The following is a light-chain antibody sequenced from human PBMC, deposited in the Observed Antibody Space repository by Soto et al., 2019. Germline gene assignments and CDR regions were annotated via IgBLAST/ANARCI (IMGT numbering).Light chain of an antibody. J-gene: IGLJ2*01. V-gene: IGLV2-14*01. CDR2: DVS. Sequence: QSALTQPASVSGSPGQSITISCTGTSSDVGDYNYVSWYQQHPGKAPKLMIYDVSNRPSGVSDRFSGSKSGNTASLTISGLQAEDEADYHCSSYRSISSLVLFGGGTKLTVL. CDR3: SSYRSISSLVL. CDR1: SSDVGDYNY.